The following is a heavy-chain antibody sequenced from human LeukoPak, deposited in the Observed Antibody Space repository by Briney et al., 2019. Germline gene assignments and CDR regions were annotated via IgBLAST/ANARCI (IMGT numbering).Heavy chain of an antibody. CDR1: GGPVSSSTYY. CDR3: ARGPGATLLDY. D-gene: IGHD1-26*01. V-gene: IGHV4-61*01. CDR2: VYYSGST. J-gene: IGHJ4*02. Sequence: SETLSLTCTVSGGPVSSSTYYWSWIRQPPGKGLEWIGYVYYSGSTNYNPFLKSRVTISVDTSKNQFSLKLSSVTAADTAVYYCARGPGATLLDYWGQGTLVTVSS.